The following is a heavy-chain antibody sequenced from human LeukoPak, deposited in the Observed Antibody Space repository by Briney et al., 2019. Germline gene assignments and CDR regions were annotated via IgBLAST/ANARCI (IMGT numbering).Heavy chain of an antibody. CDR3: AKGGWNNWPDY. D-gene: IGHD1/OR15-1a*01. Sequence: GGSLRLSCAASGFTFDDYGMNWVRQAPGKGLEWVSSISAGGGTYYTDSVKGRFTISRDNSKNTVYLQMNSLRVEDTAVYYCAKGGWNNWPDYWGQGTLVTVSS. CDR2: ISAGGGT. V-gene: IGHV3-23*01. CDR1: GFTFDDYG. J-gene: IGHJ4*02.